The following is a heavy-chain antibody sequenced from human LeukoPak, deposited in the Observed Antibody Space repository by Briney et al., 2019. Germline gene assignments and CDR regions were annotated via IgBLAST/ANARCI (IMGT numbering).Heavy chain of an antibody. CDR2: ISAGGGTT. CDR3: ARRDGPRSFDY. Sequence: GGSLRLSCAASAFTFNNFAMSWVRQAPGKGLEWVSGISAGGGTTIYVDSVKGRFTISRDNSKNTLYLQMNSLRAEDTAVYYCARRDGPRSFDYWGQGTLVTVSS. J-gene: IGHJ4*02. V-gene: IGHV3-23*01. CDR1: AFTFNNFA.